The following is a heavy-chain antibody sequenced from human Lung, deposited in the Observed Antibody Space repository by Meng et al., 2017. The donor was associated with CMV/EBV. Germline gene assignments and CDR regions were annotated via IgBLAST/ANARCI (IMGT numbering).Heavy chain of an antibody. J-gene: IGHJ5*01. CDR3: ARGGSSWSPHAALVDS. CDR1: GDSINSYY. V-gene: IGHV4-59*01. CDR2: IYYSGST. Sequence: SETLSLTCSVSGDSINSYYWSWIRQPPGKGLEWIGYIYYSGSTNYNPSLKSRVTISLDRSKNQFSLKLNSVTGADTAVYYCARGGSSWSPHAALVDSWGHCTLVTISS. D-gene: IGHD6-6*01.